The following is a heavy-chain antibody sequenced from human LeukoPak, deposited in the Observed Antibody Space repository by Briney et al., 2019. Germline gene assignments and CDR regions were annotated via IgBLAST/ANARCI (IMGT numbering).Heavy chain of an antibody. CDR3: ASIRSYYYYYMDV. CDR2: IIPIFGTA. J-gene: IGHJ6*03. CDR1: ESIFAGSF. Sequence: SVKVSCKTSESIFAGSFIHWVRQAPGQGLEWMGGIIPIFGTANYAQKFQGRVTITTDESTSTAYMELSSLRSEDTAVYYCASIRSYYYYYMDVWGKGTTVTVSS. V-gene: IGHV1-69*05. D-gene: IGHD3-10*01.